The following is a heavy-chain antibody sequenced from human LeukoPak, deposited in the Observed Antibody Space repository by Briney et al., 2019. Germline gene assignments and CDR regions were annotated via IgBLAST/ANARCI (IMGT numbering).Heavy chain of an antibody. V-gene: IGHV3-74*01. Sequence: PGGSLRLSCAASGNYWMHWVRQVPGKGLVWVSHINSDGSWTSYADSVKGRFTICKDNAKNSVDLQMNSLGAGDTAVYYCVSFSETYWGRGTLVTVSS. J-gene: IGHJ4*02. CDR3: VSFSETY. CDR1: GNYW. CDR2: INSDGSWT.